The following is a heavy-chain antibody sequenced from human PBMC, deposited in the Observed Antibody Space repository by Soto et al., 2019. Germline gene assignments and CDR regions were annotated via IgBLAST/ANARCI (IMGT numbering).Heavy chain of an antibody. D-gene: IGHD2-2*01. CDR3: ARIADCSTTSCSFPSRFHVRGYYYYYGLDV. Sequence: ASVKASSKASAYTFTSYGITWVRQAPGRGLEWVGWISAYNGNSNYAQKYEGRVTMTTDTSTSTAYMELSSLRSDDTAVYYCARIADCSTTSCSFPSRFHVRGYYYYYGLDVWGQGTTVTVSS. V-gene: IGHV1-18*04. CDR2: ISAYNGNS. J-gene: IGHJ6*02. CDR1: AYTFTSYG.